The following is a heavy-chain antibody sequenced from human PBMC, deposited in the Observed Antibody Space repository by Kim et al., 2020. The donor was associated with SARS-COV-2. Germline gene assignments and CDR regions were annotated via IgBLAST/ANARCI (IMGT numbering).Heavy chain of an antibody. J-gene: IGHJ6*02. Sequence: GGSLRLSCAASGFTFSSYGMHWVRQAPGKGLEWVAVIWYDGSNKYYADSVKGRFTISRDNSKNTLYLQMNSLRAEDTAVYYCARDWTTVVTQGGMDVWGQGTTVTVSS. CDR3: ARDWTTVVTQGGMDV. CDR2: IWYDGSNK. CDR1: GFTFSSYG. V-gene: IGHV3-33*01. D-gene: IGHD4-17*01.